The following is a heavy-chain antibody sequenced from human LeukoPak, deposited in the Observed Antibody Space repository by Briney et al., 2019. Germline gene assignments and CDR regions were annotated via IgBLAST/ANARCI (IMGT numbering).Heavy chain of an antibody. J-gene: IGHJ4*02. D-gene: IGHD5-18*01. V-gene: IGHV3-21*01. CDR1: GFTFSSYA. CDR2: ISSSSSYI. Sequence: GGSLRLSCAASGFTFSSYAMSWVRQAPGKGLEWVSAISSSSSYIYYADSVKGRFTISRDNAKNSLYPQMNSLRAEDTAVYYCARVDTAMGGFDYWGQGTLVTVSS. CDR3: ARVDTAMGGFDY.